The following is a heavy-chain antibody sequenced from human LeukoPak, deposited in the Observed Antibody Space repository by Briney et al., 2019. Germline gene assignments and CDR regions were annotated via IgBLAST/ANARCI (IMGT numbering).Heavy chain of an antibody. CDR2: INPNSGGT. Sequence: ASVKVSRKASGYTFSGYYMHWVRQAPGQGLEWMGRINPNSGGTNYAQKFQGRVTMTRDTSISTAYMELSRPRSDDTAVYYCARDRHNWNDVNAFDIWGQGTMVTVSS. CDR3: ARDRHNWNDVNAFDI. D-gene: IGHD1-1*01. J-gene: IGHJ3*02. V-gene: IGHV1-2*06. CDR1: GYTFSGYY.